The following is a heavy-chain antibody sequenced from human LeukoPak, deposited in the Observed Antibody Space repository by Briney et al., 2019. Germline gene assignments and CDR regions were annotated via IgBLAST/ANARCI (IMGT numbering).Heavy chain of an antibody. CDR3: ARDKITIFGVVIMSGYYYGMDV. CDR2: INSDGSST. V-gene: IGHV3-74*01. CDR1: GFTFSSYW. D-gene: IGHD3-3*01. Sequence: PGGSLRLSCAASGFTFSSYWMHWVRQAPGKGLVWVSRINSDGSSTSYADSVKGRFTISRDNAKNTLYLQMNSLRAEDTAVYYCARDKITIFGVVIMSGYYYGMDVWGQGTTVTVSS. J-gene: IGHJ6*02.